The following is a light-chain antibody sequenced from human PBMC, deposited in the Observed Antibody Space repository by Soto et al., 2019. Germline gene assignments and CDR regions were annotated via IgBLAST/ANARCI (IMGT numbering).Light chain of an antibody. CDR3: LQYGSSPRT. Sequence: EIVVTQSPGTLSLSPGERATLSCRASQSVSSSYLAWYQQKPGQAPRLLIYGASSRATGIPDRFSGSGSGTDFTLTISRLEPEDFAVYYCLQYGSSPRTFGQGTKVEIK. J-gene: IGKJ1*01. CDR2: GAS. CDR1: QSVSSSY. V-gene: IGKV3-20*01.